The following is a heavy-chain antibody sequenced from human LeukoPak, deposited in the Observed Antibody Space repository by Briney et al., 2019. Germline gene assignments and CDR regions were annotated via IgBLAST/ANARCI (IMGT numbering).Heavy chain of an antibody. Sequence: PGGSLRLSCAASGFTFSSYGIHWVRQAPGKGLEWVAFIRYDGNNKYYADSVKGRFTISRDNSKNTLYLQMNSLRAEDTAVYYCAKDATQEWFGEFHFDYWGQGTLVTVSS. J-gene: IGHJ4*02. V-gene: IGHV3-30*02. CDR3: AKDATQEWFGEFHFDY. CDR1: GFTFSSYG. D-gene: IGHD3-10*01. CDR2: IRYDGNNK.